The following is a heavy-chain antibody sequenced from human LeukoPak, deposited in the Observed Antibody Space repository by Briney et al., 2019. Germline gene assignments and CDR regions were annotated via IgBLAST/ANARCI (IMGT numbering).Heavy chain of an antibody. D-gene: IGHD2-2*01. CDR1: GFTFSSYS. J-gene: IGHJ5*02. CDR2: ISSSSSYI. CDR3: ARDVWDIVVETGSFDP. Sequence: PGGSLRLSCAASGFTFSSYSMNWVRQAPGKGLEWVSSISSSSSYIYYADSVKGRFTISRDNAKNSLYLQMNSLRAEDTAVYYCARDVWDIVVETGSFDPWGQGTLATVSS. V-gene: IGHV3-21*01.